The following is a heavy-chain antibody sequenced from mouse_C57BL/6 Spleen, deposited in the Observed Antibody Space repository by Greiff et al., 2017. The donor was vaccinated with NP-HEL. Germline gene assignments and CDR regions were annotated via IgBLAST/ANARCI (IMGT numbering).Heavy chain of an antibody. CDR3: ATSNSLAY. CDR1: GFTFSDYG. D-gene: IGHD4-1*01. Sequence: EVHLVESGGGLVKPGGSLKLSCAASGFTFSDYGMHWVRQAPEKGLEWVAYISSGSSTIYYADTVKGRFTISRDNAKNTLFLQMTSLRSEDAAMYYCATSNSLAYWGQGTTLTVSS. CDR2: ISSGSSTI. V-gene: IGHV5-17*01. J-gene: IGHJ2*01.